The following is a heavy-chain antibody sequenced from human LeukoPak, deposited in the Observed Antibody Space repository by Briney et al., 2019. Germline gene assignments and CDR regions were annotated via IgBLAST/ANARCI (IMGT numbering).Heavy chain of an antibody. CDR3: AREYDSSGYYQNYYYYYMDV. Sequence: SETLSLTCTVSGGSISSHYWSWIRQPPGKGLEWIGYIYYSGRTSYNPSLKSRVTISIDTSKNQFSLKLSSVTAADTAVYYCAREYDSSGYYQNYYYYYMDVWGKRSTVTVSS. CDR2: IYYSGRT. V-gene: IGHV4-59*11. CDR1: GGSISSHY. D-gene: IGHD3-22*01. J-gene: IGHJ6*03.